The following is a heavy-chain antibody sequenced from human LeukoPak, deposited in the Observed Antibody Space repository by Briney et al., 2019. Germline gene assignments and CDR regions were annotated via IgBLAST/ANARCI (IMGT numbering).Heavy chain of an antibody. CDR2: TGNKANSYTT. V-gene: IGHV3-72*01. CDR3: ARDRPTPWYPVDY. J-gene: IGHJ4*02. Sequence: GGSLRLSCAASGLTFSDHNIDCARQAPGKGLEWVGRTGNKANSYTTEYAASVKGRFTISRDDSKNSLFLQMNSLKSEDTAVYYCARDRPTPWYPVDYWGQGTLVTVSS. D-gene: IGHD6-13*01. CDR1: GLTFSDHN.